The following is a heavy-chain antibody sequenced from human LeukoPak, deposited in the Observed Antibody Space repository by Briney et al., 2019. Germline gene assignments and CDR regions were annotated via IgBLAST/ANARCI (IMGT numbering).Heavy chain of an antibody. Sequence: ASVKVSCKASGYTFTSNYIHWVRQAPGQGLEWMGMIYPRDGSTSYAQKFQGRVTVTRDTSTSTVHMELSSLRSEDTAVYYCATSVQYCSGGSCPVSDDYWGQGTLVTVSS. V-gene: IGHV1-46*01. D-gene: IGHD2-15*01. CDR1: GYTFTSNY. CDR2: IYPRDGST. CDR3: ATSVQYCSGGSCPVSDDY. J-gene: IGHJ4*02.